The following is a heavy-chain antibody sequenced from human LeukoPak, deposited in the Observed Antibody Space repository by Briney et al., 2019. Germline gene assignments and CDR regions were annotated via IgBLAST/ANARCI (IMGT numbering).Heavy chain of an antibody. CDR1: GFTFSSYA. V-gene: IGHV3-23*01. CDR2: ISPGGGPT. D-gene: IGHD5-12*01. CDR3: AKDGAWLRFDD. Sequence: GGSLRLSCAASGFTFSSYAMDWVRQAPGKGLEWVSGISPGGGPTYYADSVKGRFTISRDDSKNTLYLQMKNLRAEDTAVYYCAKDGAWLRFDDWGQGILVTVSS. J-gene: IGHJ4*02.